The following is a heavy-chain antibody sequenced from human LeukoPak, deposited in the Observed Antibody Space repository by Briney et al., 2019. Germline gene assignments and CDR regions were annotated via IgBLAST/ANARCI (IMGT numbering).Heavy chain of an antibody. J-gene: IGHJ4*02. V-gene: IGHV5-51*01. Sequence: GESLKISCKGSGYSFTSYWIGWVRQMPGKGLEWMGIIYPGDSDTRYSPSFQGQVTISADKSISTAYLQWSSLKASDTAMYYCARRERGENYYDSSGYYYVYWGQGTLVTVSS. D-gene: IGHD3-22*01. CDR1: GYSFTSYW. CDR3: ARRERGENYYDSSGYYYVY. CDR2: IYPGDSDT.